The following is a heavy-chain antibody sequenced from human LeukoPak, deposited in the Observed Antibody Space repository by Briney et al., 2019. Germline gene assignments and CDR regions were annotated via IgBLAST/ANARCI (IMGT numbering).Heavy chain of an antibody. CDR2: SAYGGST. Sequence: SETLSLTCTVSGGSVSSCNYFWGWIRQPPGKGLEWIGSSAYGGSTYYTPSLKSRVTISVDTSKNQFSLRLTSVTAADTAVYYCARPQSSAWSKNYYFDYWGQGTLVTVSS. V-gene: IGHV4-39*01. CDR3: ARPQSSAWSKNYYFDY. CDR1: GGSVSSCNYF. J-gene: IGHJ4*02. D-gene: IGHD6-19*01.